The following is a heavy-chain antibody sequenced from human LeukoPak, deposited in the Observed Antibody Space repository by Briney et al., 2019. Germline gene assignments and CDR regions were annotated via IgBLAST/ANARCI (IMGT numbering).Heavy chain of an antibody. J-gene: IGHJ6*04. D-gene: IGHD3-10*02. CDR1: GFTFSSYS. Sequence: GGSLRLSCAASGFTFSSYSMNWVRQAPGKGLEWVSSISSSSSYIYYADSVKGRFTISRDNAKNSLYLQMNSLRAEDTAVYYCAELGTTMIGGVWGKGTTVTISS. CDR2: ISSSSSYI. V-gene: IGHV3-21*01. CDR3: AELGTTMIGGV.